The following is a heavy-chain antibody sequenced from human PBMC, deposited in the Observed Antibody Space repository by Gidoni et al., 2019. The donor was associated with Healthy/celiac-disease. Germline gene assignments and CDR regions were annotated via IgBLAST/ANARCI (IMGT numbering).Heavy chain of an antibody. V-gene: IGHV3-74*01. D-gene: IGHD4-17*01. CDR2: INSDGSST. J-gene: IGHJ4*02. Sequence: EVQLVESGGGLVQPGGSLRLSCAASGFTFSSYWMHWVRQAPGKGLVWVSRINSDGSSTSYADSVKCRFTISRDNAKNTLYLQMNSLRAEDTAVYYCARVWDDDYGDYDYWGQGTLVTVSS. CDR1: GFTFSSYW. CDR3: ARVWDDDYGDYDY.